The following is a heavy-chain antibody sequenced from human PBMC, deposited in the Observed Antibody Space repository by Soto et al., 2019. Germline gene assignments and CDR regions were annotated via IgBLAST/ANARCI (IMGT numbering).Heavy chain of an antibody. CDR2: ISAYNGNT. J-gene: IGHJ3*02. CDR3: ARDLGASWLIPLHFDI. D-gene: IGHD1-26*01. V-gene: IGHV1-18*01. Sequence: ASVKVSFKASGYTFTSYGISWVRQAPGQGLEWMGWISAYNGNTNYAQKLQGRVTMTTDTSTSTAYMELRSLRSDDTAVYYCARDLGASWLIPLHFDIWGQGTMVTVSS. CDR1: GYTFTSYG.